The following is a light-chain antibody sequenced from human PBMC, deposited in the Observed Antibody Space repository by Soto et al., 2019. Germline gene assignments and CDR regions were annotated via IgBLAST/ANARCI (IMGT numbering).Light chain of an antibody. V-gene: IGKV3-20*01. Sequence: EIVLTQSPGNLSLSPGEGATLSCRASQSVDKNYLAWYRQKPGQRPRLLIYDASRRATGTPDRFSGSGSETDFTLTISRLEPEDFAVLYCQQYAHEPLTFGGGTNMEIK. CDR3: QQYAHEPLT. CDR1: QSVDKNY. CDR2: DAS. J-gene: IGKJ4*01.